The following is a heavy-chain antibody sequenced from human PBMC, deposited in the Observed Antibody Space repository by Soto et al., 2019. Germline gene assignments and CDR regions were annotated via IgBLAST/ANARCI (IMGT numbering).Heavy chain of an antibody. CDR2: MNPNSGNT. Sequence: ASEKVSCKASGYTFTSYDINWVRQATGQGLERMGWMNPNSGNTGYAQKFQGRVTMTRNTSISTAYMELSSLRSEDTAVYYCARVKSRDNLESLLSGRVYCGRNVSGQGTTGIVS. D-gene: IGHD3-3*01. V-gene: IGHV1-8*01. J-gene: IGHJ6*02. CDR1: GYTFTSYD. CDR3: ARVKSRDNLESLLSGRVYCGRNV.